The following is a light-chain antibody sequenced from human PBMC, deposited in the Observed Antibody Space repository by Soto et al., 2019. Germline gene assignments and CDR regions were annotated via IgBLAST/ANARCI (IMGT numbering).Light chain of an antibody. CDR1: QSISNY. V-gene: IGKV1-39*01. J-gene: IGKJ1*01. CDR3: QQTYSSPPEA. CDR2: AAS. Sequence: IQITQSPSSLSASDGERVTITCRASQSISNYLNWYQQKPGKAPKVLIYAASSLQSGVPSRFSGSGSGTDFPLSLCRLQPEEFATYHCQQTYSSPPEAFGQGTKVDIK.